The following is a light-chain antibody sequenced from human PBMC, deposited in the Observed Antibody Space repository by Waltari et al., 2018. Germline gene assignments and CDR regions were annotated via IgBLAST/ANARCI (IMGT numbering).Light chain of an antibody. CDR2: AAS. V-gene: IGKV1-39*01. J-gene: IGKJ2*01. CDR3: QQSYSAPRT. Sequence: DIQMTQSPSSLSASVGDRVTITCRASPSIAGRVNWYQQKPGRAPKLLIHAASTLQSGVPPRFSGSGSGTDFTLTISSLQPEDFSTYYCQQSYSAPRTFGQGTKLDIK. CDR1: PSIAGR.